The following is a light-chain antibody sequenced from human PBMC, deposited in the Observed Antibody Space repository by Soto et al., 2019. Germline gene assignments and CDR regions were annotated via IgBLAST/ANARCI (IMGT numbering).Light chain of an antibody. J-gene: IGLJ2*01. CDR1: TSDVGGYNF. V-gene: IGLV2-14*01. CDR2: EVR. CDR3: SSYTSSSSHVV. Sequence: QSVLTQPASVSGSPGQSITISCTGTTSDVGGYNFVSWYQQHPGKAPKLMIYEVRNRPSGLSNRFSGSKSGNTASLTISGLQAEDEADYYCSSYTSSSSHVVFGGGTQLTVL.